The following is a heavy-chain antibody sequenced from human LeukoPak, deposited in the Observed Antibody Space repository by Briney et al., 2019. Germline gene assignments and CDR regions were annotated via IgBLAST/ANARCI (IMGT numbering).Heavy chain of an antibody. D-gene: IGHD5-12*01. CDR2: IWYDGSNK. CDR3: ARDRSGYDLDAFDI. CDR1: GFTFSNFG. Sequence: PGGSLRLSCAASGFTFSNFGMHWVRQAPGKGLEWVAVIWYDGSNKYYADPVKGRFTISRDNSKSTLSLQMNSLRAEDTALYYCARDRSGYDLDAFDIWGQGTMVTVSS. J-gene: IGHJ3*02. V-gene: IGHV3-33*01.